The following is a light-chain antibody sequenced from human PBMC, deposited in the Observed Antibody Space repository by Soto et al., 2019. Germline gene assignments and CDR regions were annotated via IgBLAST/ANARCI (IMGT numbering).Light chain of an antibody. CDR2: EVS. CDR1: SSDVGNYNY. CDR3: SSFAVGNTVV. Sequence: QSALTQPPSASGSLGQSVTISCTGTSSDVGNYNYVSWYQQHPGKAPKLMISEVSKRPSGVPDRFSGSKSGNTASLTVSGLQAEDEADYYCSSFAVGNTVVFGTGTKLTVL. V-gene: IGLV2-8*01. J-gene: IGLJ1*01.